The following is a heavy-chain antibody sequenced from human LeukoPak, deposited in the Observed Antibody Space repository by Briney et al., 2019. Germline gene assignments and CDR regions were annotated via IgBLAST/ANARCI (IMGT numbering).Heavy chain of an antibody. D-gene: IGHD3-9*01. V-gene: IGHV1-18*01. CDR3: ARDDDDILTGYPVATFDY. CDR2: ISAYNGNT. CDR1: GYTFTSYG. Sequence: GASVKVSCKASGYTFTSYGISWVRQAPGQGLEWMGWISAYNGNTNYAQKLQGRVTMTTDTSTSTAYMELRSLRSDDTAVYYCARDDDDILTGYPVATFDYWGQGTLVTVSS. J-gene: IGHJ4*02.